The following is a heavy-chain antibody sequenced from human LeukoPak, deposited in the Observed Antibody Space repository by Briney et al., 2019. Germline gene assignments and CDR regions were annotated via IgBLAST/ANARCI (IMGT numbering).Heavy chain of an antibody. V-gene: IGHV3-30*03. J-gene: IGHJ5*02. CDR3: ARNYGDDRLTGWFDP. CDR1: GFIFRIYG. D-gene: IGHD4-17*01. CDR2: ITYERDST. Sequence: GGSLRLSCAASGFIFRIYGMHWVRKSPGKGLELVALITYERDSTYYADSVKGRFTISRDNSMDMLYLQMNSLRAADTAVYYCARNYGDDRLTGWFDPWGQGTLVTVSA.